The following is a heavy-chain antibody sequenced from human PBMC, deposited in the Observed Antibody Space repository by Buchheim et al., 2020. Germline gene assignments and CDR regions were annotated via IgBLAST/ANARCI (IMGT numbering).Heavy chain of an antibody. D-gene: IGHD6-13*01. CDR1: GYTFTGYY. CDR3: ARDRVAAAGKGGVYYYYGMDV. CDR2: INPNSGGT. V-gene: IGHV1-2*04. Sequence: QVQLVQSGAEVKKPGASVKVSCKASGYTFTGYYMHWVRQAPGQGLEWMGWINPNSGGTNYAQKFQGWVTMTRDTSISTAYMELSRLRSDDTAVYYCARDRVAAAGKGGVYYYYGMDVWGQGTT. J-gene: IGHJ6*02.